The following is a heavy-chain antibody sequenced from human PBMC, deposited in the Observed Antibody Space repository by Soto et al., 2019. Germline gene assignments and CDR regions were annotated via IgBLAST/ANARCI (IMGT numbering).Heavy chain of an antibody. V-gene: IGHV4-61*01. J-gene: IGHJ4*02. CDR2: IYYSGST. D-gene: IGHD5-18*01. Sequence: SETLSLTCTVSGGSISSGSSYWGWIRQPPGKGLEWIGYIYYSGSTNYNPSLKSRVTISVDTSKNQFSLKLSSVTAADTAVYYCARGLYSYGPFDYWGQGTLVTVSS. CDR1: GGSISSGSSY. CDR3: ARGLYSYGPFDY.